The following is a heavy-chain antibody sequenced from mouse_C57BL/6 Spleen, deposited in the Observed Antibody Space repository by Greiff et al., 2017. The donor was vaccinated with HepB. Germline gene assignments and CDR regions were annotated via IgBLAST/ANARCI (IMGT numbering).Heavy chain of an antibody. V-gene: IGHV5-17*01. CDR2: ISSGSSTI. J-gene: IGHJ4*01. CDR1: GFTFSDYG. CDR3: ARWLLRMDY. D-gene: IGHD2-3*01. Sequence: EVKLVESGGGLVKPGGSLKLSCAASGFTFSDYGMHWVRQAPEKGLEWVAYISSGSSTIYYADTVQGRFTISRDNAKNTLFLQMTSLRSEDTAMYYCARWLLRMDYWGQGTSVTVSS.